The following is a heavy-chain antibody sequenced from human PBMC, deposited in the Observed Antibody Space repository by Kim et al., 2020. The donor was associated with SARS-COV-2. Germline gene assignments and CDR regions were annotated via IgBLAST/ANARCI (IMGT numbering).Heavy chain of an antibody. D-gene: IGHD3-10*01. Sequence: YYTDSVKGRFTISRDKSGNTLYLQVHSLRADDAAIYYCAKTGPLFFDSWGQGTLVTVSP. J-gene: IGHJ4*02. V-gene: IGHV3-23*05. CDR3: AKTGPLFFDS.